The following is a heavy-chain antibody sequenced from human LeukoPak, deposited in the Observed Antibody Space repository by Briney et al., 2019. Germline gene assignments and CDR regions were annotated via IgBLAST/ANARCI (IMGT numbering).Heavy chain of an antibody. Sequence: GGSLRLSCDASGFSFSDYAMHWVRQAPGKGLEWVSGISAGGHNTYYAESVKGRFTISRDNSKNTLFVQMNSLSSDDTAVYYCANQPERYCSGGSCLPSTGWGQGTLVTVSS. CDR2: ISAGGHNT. D-gene: IGHD2-15*01. CDR1: GFSFSDYA. V-gene: IGHV3-23*01. J-gene: IGHJ4*02. CDR3: ANQPERYCSGGSCLPSTG.